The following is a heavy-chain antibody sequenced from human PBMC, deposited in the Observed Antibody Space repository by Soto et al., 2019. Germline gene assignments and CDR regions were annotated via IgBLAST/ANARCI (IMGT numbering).Heavy chain of an antibody. D-gene: IGHD2-2*01. Sequence: GGSLRLSCAASGFTFSNFAMTWVRQAPGKGLEWVSSISGNGIATYYADSVKGRFTISRDTSKNTVFLQMTGLRAEDTARYYCAKDHLGCIGTNCYGMVGSWFGPWGQGTPVTVSS. CDR3: AKDHLGCIGTNCYGMVGSWFGP. J-gene: IGHJ5*02. CDR1: GFTFSNFA. CDR2: ISGNGIAT. V-gene: IGHV3-23*01.